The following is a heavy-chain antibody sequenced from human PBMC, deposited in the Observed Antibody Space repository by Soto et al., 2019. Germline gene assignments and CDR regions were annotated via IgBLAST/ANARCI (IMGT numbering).Heavy chain of an antibody. Sequence: EVQLLESGGGLVQPGGSLRLSCAASGFTFSSYAMSWVRQAPGKGLEWVSAISGSGGSTYYADCVRGRFTISRDNSKNTLYLKMNSLRAEDTAVYYCAKWWRDSSSSDIYWGQGTLVTVSS. CDR3: AKWWRDSSSSDIY. CDR1: GFTFSSYA. CDR2: ISGSGGST. V-gene: IGHV3-23*01. J-gene: IGHJ4*02. D-gene: IGHD6-6*01.